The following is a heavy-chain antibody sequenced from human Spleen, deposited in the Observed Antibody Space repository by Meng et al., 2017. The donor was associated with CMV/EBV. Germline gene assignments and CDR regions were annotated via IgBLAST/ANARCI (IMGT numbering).Heavy chain of an antibody. V-gene: IGHV1-18*01. Sequence: ASVKVSCKASHYTFSDYYINWVRQAPGQGLEWMGWINTYNGNTNYAQKFQGRVTMTTDTSTSTAYTEVRSLRSEDTAVYYCARADVFAVARHEVVLVPSPPGYGMDVWGQGTTVTVSS. J-gene: IGHJ6*02. CDR1: HYTFSDYY. CDR3: ARADVFAVARHEVVLVPSPPGYGMDV. D-gene: IGHD2-2*01. CDR2: INTYNGNT.